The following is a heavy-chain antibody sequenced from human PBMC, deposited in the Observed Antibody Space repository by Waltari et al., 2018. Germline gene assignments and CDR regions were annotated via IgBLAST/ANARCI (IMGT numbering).Heavy chain of an antibody. V-gene: IGHV3-23*01. CDR1: GFTFSSYA. CDR2: ISGSGGST. J-gene: IGHJ4*02. CDR3: ASGWFGELLAVY. Sequence: EVQLLESGGGLVQPGGSLRLSCAASGFTFSSYAMSWVRRAPGKGLEWVSAISGSGGSTDCADSVKGRFTISRDNSRNTLYLQMNSLRAEDTAVYYCASGWFGELLAVYWGQGTLVTVSS. D-gene: IGHD3-10*01.